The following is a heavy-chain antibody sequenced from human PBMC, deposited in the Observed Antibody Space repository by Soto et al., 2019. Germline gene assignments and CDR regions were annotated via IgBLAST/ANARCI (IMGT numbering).Heavy chain of an antibody. Sequence: SQTLSLTCAISGDRVSSNSAAWNWIRQSPSRGLEWLGRTYYRSKWYNDYAVSVKSRITINPDTSKNQFSLQLNSVTPEDTAVYYCARGGYCSSTSCYWFDAFDIWGQGTMVTVSS. CDR2: TYYRSKWYN. CDR3: ARGGYCSSTSCYWFDAFDI. D-gene: IGHD2-2*01. J-gene: IGHJ3*02. V-gene: IGHV6-1*01. CDR1: GDRVSSNSAA.